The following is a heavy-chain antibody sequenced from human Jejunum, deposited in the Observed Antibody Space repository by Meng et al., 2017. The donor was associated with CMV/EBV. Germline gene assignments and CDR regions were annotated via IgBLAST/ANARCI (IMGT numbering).Heavy chain of an antibody. D-gene: IGHD6-13*01. Sequence: ASITSGSYYWTWIRQPAGKGLEWIGRIYTRGNTDYNPSLESRVTISADTSKNQFSLRLSSVTAADTAVYYCARERDASWYLGWFDPWGQGTLVTVSS. J-gene: IGHJ5*02. V-gene: IGHV4-61*02. CDR3: ARERDASWYLGWFDP. CDR2: IYTRGNT. CDR1: ASITSGSYY.